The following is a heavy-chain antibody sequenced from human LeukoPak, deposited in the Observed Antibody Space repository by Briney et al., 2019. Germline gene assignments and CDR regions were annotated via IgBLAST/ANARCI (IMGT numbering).Heavy chain of an antibody. J-gene: IGHJ6*02. CDR1: GGSISSYY. V-gene: IGHV4-59*01. CDR2: IYYSGST. CDR3: ARGGRQWLLSSPYGMDV. D-gene: IGHD6-19*01. Sequence: SETLSLTCTVSGGSISSYYWSWIQQPPGKGLEWIGYIYYSGSTNYNPSLKSRVTISVDTSKNQFSLKLSSVTAADTAVYYCARGGRQWLLSSPYGMDVWGQGTTVTVSS.